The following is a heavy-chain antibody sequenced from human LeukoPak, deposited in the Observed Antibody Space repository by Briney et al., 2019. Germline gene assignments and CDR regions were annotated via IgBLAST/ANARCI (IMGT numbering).Heavy chain of an antibody. J-gene: IGHJ4*02. V-gene: IGHV4-34*01. D-gene: IGHD1-1*01. Sequence: SETLSLTCAAYGGSFSGYYWSWIRQPPGKGLEWIGEINHGGSTNYNPSLKSRVTISVDTSKNQFSLKLSSVTAADTAVYYCARYDGYLDYWGQGTLVTLSS. CDR3: ARYDGYLDY. CDR1: GGSFSGYY. CDR2: INHGGST.